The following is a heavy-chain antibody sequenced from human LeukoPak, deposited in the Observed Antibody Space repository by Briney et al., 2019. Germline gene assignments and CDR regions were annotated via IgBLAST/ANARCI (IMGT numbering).Heavy chain of an antibody. V-gene: IGHV3-21*01. Sequence: PGGSLRLSCAASGFTFSSYSMNWVRQAPGKGLEWVSSISSSSSYIYYADSVKGRFTISRDNYENTLYLQMNSLRAEDTAVYYCAKDDHNHGLDYWGQGTLVTVSS. D-gene: IGHD1-1*01. J-gene: IGHJ4*02. CDR1: GFTFSSYS. CDR2: ISSSSSYI. CDR3: AKDDHNHGLDY.